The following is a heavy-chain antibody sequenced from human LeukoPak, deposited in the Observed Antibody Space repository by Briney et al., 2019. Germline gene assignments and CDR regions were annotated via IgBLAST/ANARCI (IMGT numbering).Heavy chain of an antibody. CDR2: ISGSGGST. V-gene: IGHV3-23*01. D-gene: IGHD2-2*02. CDR1: GFTFSSYA. J-gene: IGHJ5*02. CDR3: AEAGHPPAYCSSASCYMGS. Sequence: GGSLRLSCAASGFTFSSYAMSWVRQAPGKGLEWVSAISGSGGSTYYADSVKGRFTISRDNSKNTLYLQMNSLRAEDSAVYYCAEAGHPPAYCSSASCYMGSWGQGTLVTVSS.